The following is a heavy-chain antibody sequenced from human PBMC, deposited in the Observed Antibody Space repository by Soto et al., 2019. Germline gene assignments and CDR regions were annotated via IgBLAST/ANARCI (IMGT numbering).Heavy chain of an antibody. CDR2: IYPGDSET. D-gene: IGHD3-10*01. J-gene: IGHJ3*02. CDR1: GYRFTSYW. CDR3: ARRDYYGSGSYDSADAFGI. V-gene: IGHV5-51*01. Sequence: LKISCQTSGYRFTSYWIGWVRQMPGKGLEWMGIIYPGDSETRYSPSFQGQVTISADKSITTAYLQWSSLKASDTAMYYCARRDYYGSGSYDSADAFGIWGQGTMVTVSS.